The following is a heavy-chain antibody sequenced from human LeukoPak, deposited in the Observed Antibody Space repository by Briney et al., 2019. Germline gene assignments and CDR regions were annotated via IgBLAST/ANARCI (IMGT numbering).Heavy chain of an antibody. V-gene: IGHV4-61*08. CDR3: ASRDSSGWYYY. J-gene: IGHJ4*02. CDR2: IYYSGST. D-gene: IGHD6-19*01. Sequence: PSETLSLTCTVSGGSISSGDYYWSWIRQPPGKGLEWIGYIYYSGSTNYNPSLKSRVTISVDTSKNQFSLKLSSVTAADTAVYYCASRDSSGWYYYWGQGTLVTVSS. CDR1: GGSISSGDYY.